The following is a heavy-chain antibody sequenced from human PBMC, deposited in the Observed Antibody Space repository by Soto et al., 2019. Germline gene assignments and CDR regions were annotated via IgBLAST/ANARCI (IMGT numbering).Heavy chain of an antibody. Sequence: QLQLQESGSGLVKPSQTLSLTCAVSGGSISSGGYSWSWMRQPPGKGLEWIGYIYHSGSTYYNPSLKSGGTISVDRSKNQFSLKLSSVTAADTAVYYCARVTRFDLDWYFDLWGRGTLVTDSS. CDR2: IYHSGST. V-gene: IGHV4-30-2*01. CDR3: ARVTRFDLDWYFDL. J-gene: IGHJ2*01. D-gene: IGHD3-10*01. CDR1: GGSISSGGYS.